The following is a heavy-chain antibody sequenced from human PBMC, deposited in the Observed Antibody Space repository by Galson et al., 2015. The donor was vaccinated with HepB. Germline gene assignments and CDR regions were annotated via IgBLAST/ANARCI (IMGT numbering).Heavy chain of an antibody. CDR2: IDWDDDK. D-gene: IGHD2-2*02. V-gene: IGHV2-70*01. CDR3: ARILRDCSSTSCYSYYYYMDV. Sequence: PALVKPTQTLTLTCTFSGFSLSTSGMCVSWIRQPPGKALEWLALIDWDDDKYYSTSLKTRLTISKDTSKNQVVLTMTNMDPVDTATYYCARILRDCSSTSCYSYYYYMDVWGKGTTVTVSS. J-gene: IGHJ6*03. CDR1: GFSLSTSGMC.